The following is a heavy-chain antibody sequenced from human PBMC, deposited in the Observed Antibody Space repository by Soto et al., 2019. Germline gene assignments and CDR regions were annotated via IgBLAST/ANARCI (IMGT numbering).Heavy chain of an antibody. D-gene: IGHD4-17*01. CDR1: GFTFSNAW. CDR2: IKSKTDGGTT. CDR3: TTGGYGDYSGGFDY. V-gene: IGHV3-15*01. Sequence: EVQLVESGGGLVKPGGSLRLSCAASGFTFSNAWMSWVRQAPGKGLEWVGRIKSKTDGGTTDYAAPAKGRFTISRDDSKNTLYLQMNSLKTEDTAVYYCTTGGYGDYSGGFDYWGQGTLVTVSS. J-gene: IGHJ4*02.